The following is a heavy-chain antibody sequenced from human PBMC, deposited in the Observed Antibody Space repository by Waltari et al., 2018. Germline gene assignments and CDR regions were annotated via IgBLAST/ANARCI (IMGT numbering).Heavy chain of an antibody. V-gene: IGHV4-59*01. CDR1: GGSISSYY. CDR3: ARSSRWLVRVLDY. CDR2: NHYSWST. Sequence: QVQLQESGPGLVKPSETLSLTCTVSGGSISSYYWSWIRQPPGKGLEWNGYNHYSWSTNYNPPLKSRVTISVDTSKNQFSLKLSSVTAADTAVYYCARSSRWLVRVLDYWGQGTLVTVSS. D-gene: IGHD6-19*01. J-gene: IGHJ4*02.